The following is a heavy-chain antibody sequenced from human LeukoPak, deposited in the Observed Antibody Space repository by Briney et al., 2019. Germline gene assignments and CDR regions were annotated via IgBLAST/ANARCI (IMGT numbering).Heavy chain of an antibody. CDR2: IYPSGST. Sequence: SETLSLTCTVSGGSISSGSYYWSWIRQPAGNGLEWIGRIYPSGSTNYNPSLKSRVTISVDTSKNQFSLKLSSVTAADTAVYFCARETNGYYDHWDQGTLVTVSS. V-gene: IGHV4-61*02. CDR3: ARETNGYYDH. J-gene: IGHJ4*02. CDR1: GGSISSGSYY. D-gene: IGHD3-22*01.